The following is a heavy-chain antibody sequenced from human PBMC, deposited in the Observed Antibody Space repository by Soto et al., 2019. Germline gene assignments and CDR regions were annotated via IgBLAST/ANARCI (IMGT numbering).Heavy chain of an antibody. J-gene: IGHJ6*02. V-gene: IGHV3-21*01. CDR1: GFTFSSYS. Sequence: PGGSLRLSCAASGFTFSSYSMNWVRQAPGKGLELVSSISSSSSYIYYTDSVKGRFTISRDNAKNSLYLQMNSLRAEDTAVYYCPSNLNRYAIFDHMDVWGQGTTDTVSS. CDR2: ISSSSSYI. D-gene: IGHD3-3*01. CDR3: PSNLNRYAIFDHMDV.